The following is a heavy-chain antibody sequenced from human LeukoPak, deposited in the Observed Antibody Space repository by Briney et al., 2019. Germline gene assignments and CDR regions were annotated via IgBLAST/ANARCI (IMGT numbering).Heavy chain of an antibody. D-gene: IGHD2-2*01. V-gene: IGHV4-39*01. Sequence: PSETLSLTCTVSGGSISSSSFSWGWIRQPPGKGLEWIGSIYYNGRTYYNPSLKGRVTISADTSKNQFSLNLSSVTAADTAVYYCAATIILPAAMGFDYWGQGTLVTVSS. CDR3: AATIILPAAMGFDY. CDR1: GGSISSSSFS. CDR2: IYYNGRT. J-gene: IGHJ4*02.